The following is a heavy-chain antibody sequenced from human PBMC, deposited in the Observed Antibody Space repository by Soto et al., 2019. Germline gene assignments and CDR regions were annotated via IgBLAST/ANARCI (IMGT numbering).Heavy chain of an antibody. Sequence: QVQLVQSGAEVKKPGSSVKVSCKASGGTFSSYAISWVRQAPGQGLEWMGGIIPISGTANCAQKFQGRVTITADESTSTVYMGLSRLRSEDTAAYFCARSQGSSTSLEIYYYYYYGMDVWGQGTTVTVSS. D-gene: IGHD2-2*01. CDR2: IIPISGTA. V-gene: IGHV1-69*01. J-gene: IGHJ6*02. CDR3: ARSQGSSTSLEIYYYYYYGMDV. CDR1: GGTFSSYA.